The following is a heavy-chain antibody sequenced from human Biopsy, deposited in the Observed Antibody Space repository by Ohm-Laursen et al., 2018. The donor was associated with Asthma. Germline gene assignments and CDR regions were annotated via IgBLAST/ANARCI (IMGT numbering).Heavy chain of an antibody. Sequence: ASVRVSCKASGDTVSRYAINWVRQAPGQGLEWMGWINTNTGNPTYAQGFTGRFVFSLDTSVNTAHLQISSLKAEDTAVYYCARMISYYHEMRAPFFDYWGQGTLVTVSS. CDR2: INTNTGNP. CDR1: GDTVSRYA. D-gene: IGHD3-22*01. CDR3: ARMISYYHEMRAPFFDY. V-gene: IGHV7-4-1*02. J-gene: IGHJ4*02.